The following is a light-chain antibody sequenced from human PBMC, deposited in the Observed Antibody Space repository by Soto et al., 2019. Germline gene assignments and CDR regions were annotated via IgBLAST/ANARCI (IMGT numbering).Light chain of an antibody. CDR3: SSYAGSNNLV. V-gene: IGLV2-8*01. J-gene: IGLJ1*01. CDR1: SSDVGGYNY. Sequence: QSVLTQPPSASGSPGQSVTISCTGTSSDVGGYNYVSWYQQHPGKAPKLMTYEVSKRPSGVPDRFSGSKSGNTASLTVSGLQAEDEADYYCSSYAGSNNLVFGTGTKVTVL. CDR2: EVS.